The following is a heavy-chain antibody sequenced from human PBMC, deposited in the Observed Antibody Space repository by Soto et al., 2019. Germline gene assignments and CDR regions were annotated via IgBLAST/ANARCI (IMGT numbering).Heavy chain of an antibody. J-gene: IGHJ4*02. V-gene: IGHV3-7*03. CDR2: IKQDGSEK. D-gene: IGHD3-22*01. Sequence: GGSLRLSCAASGFTFSIYWMNWVRQAPGKGLEWVANIKQDGSEKYYVDSVKGRFTISRDNAKKSLYLQMNSLRAEDTAMYYCARDGNFYDTSGFYSDWGQGTLVTVPQ. CDR3: ARDGNFYDTSGFYSD. CDR1: GFTFSIYW.